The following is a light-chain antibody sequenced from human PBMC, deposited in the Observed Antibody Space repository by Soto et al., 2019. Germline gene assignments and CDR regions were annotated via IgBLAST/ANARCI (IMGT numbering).Light chain of an antibody. CDR2: AAS. Sequence: DIQMTQSPSSLSASVGDTVTITCRARQSISLFLTWYQQKPGKAPKLLIYAASSLQSGVPSRFTGNGSGTDFTLTISSLQPEDFAAYYCHQTDSIPETFGQGTKVEIK. CDR1: QSISLF. CDR3: HQTDSIPET. J-gene: IGKJ1*01. V-gene: IGKV1-39*01.